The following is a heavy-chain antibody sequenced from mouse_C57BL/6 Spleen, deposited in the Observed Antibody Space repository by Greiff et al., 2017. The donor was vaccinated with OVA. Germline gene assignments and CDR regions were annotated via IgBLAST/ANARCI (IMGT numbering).Heavy chain of an antibody. CDR3: ASWGYGYAMDY. D-gene: IGHD2-10*02. Sequence: QVQLQQSGAELVRPGTSVKVSCKASGYAFTNYLIEWVKQRPGQGLEWIGVINPGSGGTNYNEKFKGKATLTADKSSSTAYMQLSSLTSEDSAVYFCASWGYGYAMDYWGQGTSVTVSS. J-gene: IGHJ4*01. V-gene: IGHV1-54*01. CDR2: INPGSGGT. CDR1: GYAFTNYL.